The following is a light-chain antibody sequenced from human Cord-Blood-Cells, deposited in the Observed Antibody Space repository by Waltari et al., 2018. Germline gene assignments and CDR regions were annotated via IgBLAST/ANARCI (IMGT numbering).Light chain of an antibody. CDR2: EGS. CDR1: SSDVGRYNL. V-gene: IGLV2-23*01. Sequence: QSALTQPASVSGSPGQSITISCTGTSSDVGRYNLVSWYQQHPGNAPNLMIYEGSKRPSGVSKRFSGSKSGNTASLTSSGLQAEDEADYYCCSYAGSSTYVFGTGTKVTVL. CDR3: CSYAGSSTYV. J-gene: IGLJ1*01.